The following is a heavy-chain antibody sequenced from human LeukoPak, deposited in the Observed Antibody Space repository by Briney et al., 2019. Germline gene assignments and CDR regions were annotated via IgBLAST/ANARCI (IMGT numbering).Heavy chain of an antibody. Sequence: GGSLRLSCTASGFTFRNAWMNWVRQAPGKGLEWVGRIKSKTDGGATDYAAPVKGRFTVSRDDSKNTVSLQMNSLKTEDTAVYYCTTEEEATFDYWGQGTLVTVSS. J-gene: IGHJ4*02. CDR1: GFTFRNAW. CDR3: TTEEEATFDY. D-gene: IGHD1-26*01. CDR2: IKSKTDGGAT. V-gene: IGHV3-15*01.